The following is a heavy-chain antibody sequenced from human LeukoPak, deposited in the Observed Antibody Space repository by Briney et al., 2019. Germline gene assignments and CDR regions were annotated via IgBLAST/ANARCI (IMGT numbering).Heavy chain of an antibody. CDR1: GYTFTSYG. CDR3: ARDPLPPITMVRGPYYYYGMDV. Sequence: ASVKVSCKASGYTFTSYGISWVRQAPGQGLEWMGWISAYNGNTNYAQKLQGRVTMTTDTSTSTAYMELRSLRSDDTAVYYCARDPLPPITMVRGPYYYYGMDVWGQGTTVTVSS. V-gene: IGHV1-18*01. D-gene: IGHD3-10*01. J-gene: IGHJ6*02. CDR2: ISAYNGNT.